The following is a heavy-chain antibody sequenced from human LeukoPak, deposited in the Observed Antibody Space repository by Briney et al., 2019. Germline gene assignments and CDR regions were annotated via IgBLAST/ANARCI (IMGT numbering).Heavy chain of an antibody. CDR1: GFTFSSYA. V-gene: IGHV3-23*01. D-gene: IGHD3-22*01. J-gene: IGHJ2*01. CDR2: ISGSGGST. Sequence: GGSLRLSCAASGFTFSSYAMSCGRQAPGKGLEWVSAISGSGGSTYYADSVKGRFTISRDNSKNTLYLQMNSLRAEDTAVYYCAKPYYYDSSGHWCFYLWGRGTLVTVSS. CDR3: AKPYYYDSSGHWCFYL.